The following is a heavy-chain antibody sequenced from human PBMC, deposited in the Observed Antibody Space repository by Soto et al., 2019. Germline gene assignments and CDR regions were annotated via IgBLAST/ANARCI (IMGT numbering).Heavy chain of an antibody. Sequence: PSETLSLTCSVSGGSISSGNYYWSWIRQHPGKGQEWIGYIHYSGSTYYNPSLKSQVTISIDTSNNQFSLHLSSVTPDDTAVYYCVRLIGNSWLDSWGQGTPITVSS. CDR2: IHYSGST. CDR1: GGSISSGNYY. V-gene: IGHV4-30-4*08. CDR3: VRLIGNSWLDS. D-gene: IGHD2-8*01. J-gene: IGHJ5*01.